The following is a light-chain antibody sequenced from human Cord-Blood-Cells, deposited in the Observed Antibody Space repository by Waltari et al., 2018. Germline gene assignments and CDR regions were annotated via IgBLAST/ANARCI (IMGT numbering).Light chain of an antibody. Sequence: DIVMTQSPDSLAVSLGERATINCKSSQSVLYSSNNKNCLAWYQQKPGQPPKLLIYWASTLESGVPDRFSGSGSGTDFTLTISSLQAEDVAVYYCQQYYSTPYTFGQGTKLEIK. J-gene: IGKJ2*01. CDR3: QQYYSTPYT. V-gene: IGKV4-1*01. CDR2: WAS. CDR1: QSVLYSSNNKNC.